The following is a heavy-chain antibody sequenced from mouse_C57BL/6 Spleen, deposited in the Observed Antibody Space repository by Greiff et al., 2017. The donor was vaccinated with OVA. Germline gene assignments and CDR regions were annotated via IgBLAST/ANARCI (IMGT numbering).Heavy chain of an antibody. CDR1: GYTFTDYE. D-gene: IGHD1-1*01. Sequence: QVQLQQSGAELVRPGASVTLSCKASGYTFTDYEMHWVKQTPVHGLEWIGAIDPETGGTAYNQKFKGKAILTADKSSSTAYMELRSLTSEDSAVYYCTRCGTTVVDPYYFDYWGQGTTLTVSS. CDR3: TRCGTTVVDPYYFDY. V-gene: IGHV1-15*01. J-gene: IGHJ2*01. CDR2: IDPETGGT.